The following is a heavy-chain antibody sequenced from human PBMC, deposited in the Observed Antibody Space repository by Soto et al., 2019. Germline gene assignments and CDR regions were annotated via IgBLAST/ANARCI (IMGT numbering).Heavy chain of an antibody. J-gene: IGHJ4*01. V-gene: IGHV1-18*01. Sequence: ASVKVSCKASGYTFNSYGINWVRQAPGQGLEWMGWIFPYNGHTNYAQNFQGRVTMTTDTSTSTAYMDLRXXRSDDXXXYXXXRDLTAVAATWAFGYWGXXXXXTVSX. CDR2: IFPYNGHT. CDR1: GYTFNSYG. CDR3: XRDLTAVAATWAFGY. D-gene: IGHD2-15*01.